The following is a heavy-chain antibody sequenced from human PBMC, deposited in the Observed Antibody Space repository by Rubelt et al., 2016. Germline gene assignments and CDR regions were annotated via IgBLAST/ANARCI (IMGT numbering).Heavy chain of an antibody. CDR1: GGSISSSSYY. D-gene: IGHD6-13*01. CDR3: ASYLAAAGIAFDI. V-gene: IGHV4-39*07. J-gene: IGHJ3*02. Sequence: GTLSLTCTVSGGSISSSSYYWGWIRQPPGKGLAWIGSIYYSGSTYYNPSLKCRVTISVDTSTNPFSLKLSSVTAADTAVYYCASYLAAAGIAFDIWGQGTMVTVSS. CDR2: IYYSGST.